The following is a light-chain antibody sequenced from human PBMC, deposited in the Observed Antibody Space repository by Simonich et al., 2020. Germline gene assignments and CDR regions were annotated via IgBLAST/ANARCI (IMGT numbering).Light chain of an antibody. CDR2: WAS. CDR3: QQYYSTPRT. J-gene: IGKJ1*01. V-gene: IGKV4-1*01. Sequence: DIVMTQSPDSLAVSLGERATINCKSSQSVLYSSNNKNYLAGYQQKPGQPPKLLIYWASTRESGFPDRFSGSGSGTDFTLTISSLQAEDVAVYYCQQYYSTPRTFGQGTKVEIK. CDR1: QSVLYSSNNKNY.